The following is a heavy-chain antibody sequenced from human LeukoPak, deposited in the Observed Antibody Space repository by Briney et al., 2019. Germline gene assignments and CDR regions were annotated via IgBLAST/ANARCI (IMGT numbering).Heavy chain of an antibody. CDR1: GGTFSSYA. J-gene: IGHJ4*02. CDR2: IIPIFGTA. CDR3: ARDGDYYDSSGSKSALDY. V-gene: IGHV1-69*13. Sequence: SVKVSCTASGGTFSSYAISWVRQAPGQGLEWMGGIIPIFGTANYAQKFQGRVTITADESTSTAYMELSSLRSEDTAVYYCARDGDYYDSSGSKSALDYWGQGTLVTVSS. D-gene: IGHD3-22*01.